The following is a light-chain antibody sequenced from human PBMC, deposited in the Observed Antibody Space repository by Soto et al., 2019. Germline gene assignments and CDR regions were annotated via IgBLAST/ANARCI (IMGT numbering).Light chain of an antibody. CDR1: SSDVGGYNY. CDR3: CLYAGSYTKV. V-gene: IGLV2-11*01. J-gene: IGLJ1*01. CDR2: DVS. Sequence: QPVLTQPRSVSGSPGQSVTISCTGTSSDVGGYNYVSWYQQHPGKAPKLMIYDVSKRPSGVPDRFSGSKSGNTASLTISGLQAEDEADYYCCLYAGSYTKVFGTRTKVTVL.